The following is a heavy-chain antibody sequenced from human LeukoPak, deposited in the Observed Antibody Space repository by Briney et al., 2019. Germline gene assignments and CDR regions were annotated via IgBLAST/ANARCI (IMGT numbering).Heavy chain of an antibody. CDR2: IWSDGTNS. CDR1: GFIYSHYG. V-gene: IGHV3-33*08. Sequence: GGSLRLSCAASGFIYSHYGMHWVRQAPGKGLEWVAVIWSDGTNSFYAGSVKGRFTISRDNSQRTLFLQMNSLRVEGTAMYYCVRDAQRGFDYSNSLRYWGHGTLVTVSS. D-gene: IGHD4-11*01. J-gene: IGHJ4*01. CDR3: VRDAQRGFDYSNSLRY.